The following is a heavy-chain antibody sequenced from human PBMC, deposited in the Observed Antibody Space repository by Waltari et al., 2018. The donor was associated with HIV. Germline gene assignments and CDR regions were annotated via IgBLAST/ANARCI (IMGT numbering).Heavy chain of an antibody. V-gene: IGHV4-59*01. CDR1: GGSISSYY. CDR2: IYYSGST. J-gene: IGHJ6*02. D-gene: IGHD6-13*01. CDR3: ARVKQQLARSYYHYYGMDV. Sequence: QVQLQESGPGLVKPSETLSLTCTVSGGSISSYYWSWIRQPPGKGLEWIGYIYYSGSTNYNPALKSRVTISVDTSKNQFALKLSSVTAADTAVYYCARVKQQLARSYYHYYGMDVWGQGTTVTVSS.